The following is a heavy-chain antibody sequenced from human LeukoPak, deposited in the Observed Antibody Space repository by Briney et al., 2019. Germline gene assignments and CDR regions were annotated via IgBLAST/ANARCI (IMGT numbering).Heavy chain of an antibody. J-gene: IGHJ4*02. CDR1: GYTFTTYG. V-gene: IGHV1-18*04. CDR2: INTYNGNT. CDR3: ARVEDRDYVWGSYRLADC. Sequence: ASVKVSCKASGYTFTTYGISWVRQAPGQGLEWMGWINTYNGNTNYAQKFQGRVTMTKDTSTSTAYMELRSLRSDDTAVYYCARVEDRDYVWGSYRLADCWGQGTLVTVSS. D-gene: IGHD3-16*02.